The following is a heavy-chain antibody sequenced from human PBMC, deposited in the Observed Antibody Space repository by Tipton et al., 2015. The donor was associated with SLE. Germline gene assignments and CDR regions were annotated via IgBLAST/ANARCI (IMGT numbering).Heavy chain of an antibody. CDR3: VRGLGEIDYGDYGDL. Sequence: TLSLTCAVSGGSISSGDYWSWIRQPPGKGLEWIGEISDSEITDYNPSLKSRVNISADTSKNQFSLRSTSVTAADTAVYYCVRGLGEIDYGDYGDLWGQGTLVTVSS. D-gene: IGHD4-17*01. J-gene: IGHJ5*02. V-gene: IGHV4-34*01. CDR1: GGSISSGDY. CDR2: ISDSEIT.